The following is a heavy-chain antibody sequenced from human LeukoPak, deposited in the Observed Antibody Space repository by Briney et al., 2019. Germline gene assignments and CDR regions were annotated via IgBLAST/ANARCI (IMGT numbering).Heavy chain of an antibody. D-gene: IGHD6-19*01. CDR3: TTESIAVAGLDY. V-gene: IGHV3-15*07. CDR2: ITSKTDGGTT. J-gene: IGHJ4*02. Sequence: PGGSLRLSCAASGFTFSNAWMNWVRQAPGKGLEWVGRITSKTDGGTTDYAAPVKGRFTISRDDSKNTLYLQMNSLKTEDTAVYYCTTESIAVAGLDYWGQGTLVTVSS. CDR1: GFTFSNAW.